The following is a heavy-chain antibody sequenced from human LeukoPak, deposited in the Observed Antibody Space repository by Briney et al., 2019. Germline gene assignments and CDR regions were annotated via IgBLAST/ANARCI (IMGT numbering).Heavy chain of an antibody. CDR3: ARGYGGQDYFDY. J-gene: IGHJ4*02. D-gene: IGHD4-23*01. V-gene: IGHV3-30*03. CDR1: GFTFSSYG. Sequence: GGSLRLSCAASGFTFSSYGMHWVRQAPGKGLEWVAVVSCDGGNKDYADSVKGRFTISRDNSKNTLYLQMNSLRAEDTAVYYCARGYGGQDYFDYWGQGTLVTVSS. CDR2: VSCDGGNK.